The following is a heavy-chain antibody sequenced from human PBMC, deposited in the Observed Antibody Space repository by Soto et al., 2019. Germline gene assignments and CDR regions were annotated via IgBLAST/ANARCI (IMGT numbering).Heavy chain of an antibody. Sequence: PSVKVSCKASGGTFSSDVFSWVRQAPGQGLEWMGGIVSIFGTVNSAQKFQGRLTLTADQSTSTAYMELTSLRSEDTAVYYCARDGFSGSYYGYWGQGTQVTVSS. CDR2: IVSIFGTV. V-gene: IGHV1-69*13. J-gene: IGHJ4*02. D-gene: IGHD1-26*01. CDR3: ARDGFSGSYYGY. CDR1: GGTFSSDV.